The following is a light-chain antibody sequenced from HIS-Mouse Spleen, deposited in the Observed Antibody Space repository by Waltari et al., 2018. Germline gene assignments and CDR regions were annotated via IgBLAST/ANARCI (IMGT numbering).Light chain of an antibody. CDR1: SGSVSTSYY. V-gene: IGLV8-61*01. CDR3: VLYMGSGIWV. J-gene: IGLJ3*02. Sequence: QTVVTQEPSFSVSPGGTVTLTCGLSSGSVSTSYYSSWYQQTPGQAPRTLIYSTNTRSSWVPDRFSGSILGNKAALTITGAQADDESDYYCVLYMGSGIWVFGGGTKLTVL. CDR2: STN.